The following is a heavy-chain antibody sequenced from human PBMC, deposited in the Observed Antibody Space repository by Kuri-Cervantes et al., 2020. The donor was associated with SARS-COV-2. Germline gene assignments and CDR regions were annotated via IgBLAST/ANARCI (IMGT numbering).Heavy chain of an antibody. V-gene: IGHV2-5*02. J-gene: IGHJ4*02. D-gene: IGHD6-13*01. CDR2: IYWDDDK. CDR1: GFSLTTTGVG. Sequence: SGPTLVKPTQTLTLTCTFSGFSLTTTGVGVGWIRQPPGKALEWLALIYWDDDKRYSPSLKGRLTLTKDTSKNQVVLTMTNMDPVDTATYYCAHSIDYSSSWYYFDYWGQGTLVTVSS. CDR3: AHSIDYSSSWYYFDY.